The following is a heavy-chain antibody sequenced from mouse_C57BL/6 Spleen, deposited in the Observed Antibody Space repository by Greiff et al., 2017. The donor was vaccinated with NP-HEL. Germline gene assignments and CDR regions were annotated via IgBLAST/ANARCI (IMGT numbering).Heavy chain of an antibody. CDR1: GFTFSSYA. J-gene: IGHJ3*01. Sequence: EVKLMESGEGLVKPGGSLKLSCAASGFTFSSYAMSWVRQTPEKRLEWVAYISRGGDYIYYADTVKGRFTISRDNARNTLYLQMSSLKSEDTAMYYCTREWYYGSYAYWGQGTLVTVSA. CDR2: ISRGGDYI. D-gene: IGHD1-1*01. CDR3: TREWYYGSYAY. V-gene: IGHV5-9-1*02.